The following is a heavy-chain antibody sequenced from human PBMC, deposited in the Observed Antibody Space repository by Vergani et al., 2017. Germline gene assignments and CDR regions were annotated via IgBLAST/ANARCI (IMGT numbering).Heavy chain of an antibody. CDR2: ISSSSSYI. CDR1: GFTFSSYS. V-gene: IGHV3-21*04. D-gene: IGHD2-8*01. Sequence: EVQLVESGGGLVKPGGSLRLSCAASGFTFSSYSMNWVRQAPGKGLEWVSSISSSSSYIYYADSVKGRFTISRDNSKNTLYLQMNSLRAEDTAVYYCAKDFFGTIWGQGTLVTVSS. CDR3: AKDFFGTI. J-gene: IGHJ4*02.